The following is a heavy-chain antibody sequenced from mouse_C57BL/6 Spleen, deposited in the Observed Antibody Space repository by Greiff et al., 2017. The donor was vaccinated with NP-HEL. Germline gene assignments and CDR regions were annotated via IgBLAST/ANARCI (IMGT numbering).Heavy chain of an antibody. CDR3: ARRINDGRYAMDY. CDR1: GYTFTDYN. J-gene: IGHJ4*01. D-gene: IGHD1-2*01. V-gene: IGHV1-18*01. Sequence: EVQLQQSGPELVKPGASVKIPCKASGYTFTDYNMDWVKQSHGQSLEWIGDINPNNGGTIYNQKFKGKATLTVDKSSSTAYMELRSLTSEDTAVYYCARRINDGRYAMDYWGQGTSVTVSS. CDR2: INPNNGGT.